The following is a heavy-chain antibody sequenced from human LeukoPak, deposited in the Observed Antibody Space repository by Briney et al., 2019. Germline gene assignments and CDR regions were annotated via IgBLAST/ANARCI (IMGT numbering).Heavy chain of an antibody. CDR2: MNPNSGNT. J-gene: IGHJ6*03. CDR1: GYTFTSYD. V-gene: IGHV1-8*03. Sequence: GASVKVSCKASGYTFTSYDINWVRQATGQGLEWVRWMNPNSGNTGCAQKFQGRVTITRNTSISTAYMELSSLRSEDTAVYYCARGSYCSSTSCYTGYYYYYYMDVWGKGTTVTVSS. CDR3: ARGSYCSSTSCYTGYYYYYYMDV. D-gene: IGHD2-2*02.